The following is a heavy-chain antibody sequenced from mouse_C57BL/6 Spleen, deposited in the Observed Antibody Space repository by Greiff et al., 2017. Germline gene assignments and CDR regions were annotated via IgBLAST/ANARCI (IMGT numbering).Heavy chain of an antibody. Sequence: VQLQQSGAELVKPGASVKLSCTASGFNIKDYYMHWVKQRTEQGLEWIGRIDPEGGDTKYAPNFQGKATITADTSSNTAYLQLSSLTSEDTAVYYCARDPCSNCVEYYFGGRGQSATLTVSS. D-gene: IGHD2-5*01. V-gene: IGHV14-2*01. CDR2: IDPEGGDT. CDR3: ARDPCSNCVEYYFGG. J-gene: IGHJ2*01. CDR1: GFNIKDYY.